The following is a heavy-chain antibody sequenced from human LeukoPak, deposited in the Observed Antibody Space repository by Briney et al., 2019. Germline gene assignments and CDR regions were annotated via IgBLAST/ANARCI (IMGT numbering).Heavy chain of an antibody. CDR2: INPNSGGT. CDR1: GYTFTGYY. Sequence: ASVKVSCKASGYTFTGYYMHWVRQAPGQGLEWMGWINPNSGGTNYAQKFQGRVTMTRDTSISTAYMELSRLRSDETAVYYCARILAAVAGNRFDYWGQGTLVTVSS. D-gene: IGHD6-19*01. CDR3: ARILAAVAGNRFDY. V-gene: IGHV1-2*02. J-gene: IGHJ4*02.